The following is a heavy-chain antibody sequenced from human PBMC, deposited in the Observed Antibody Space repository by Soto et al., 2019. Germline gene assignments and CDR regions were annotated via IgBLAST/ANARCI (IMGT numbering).Heavy chain of an antibody. CDR2: IYWDDDK. V-gene: IGHV2-5*02. CDR3: AHSVQPQLLNECCFDP. J-gene: IGHJ5*02. CDR1: GFSLSTSGVG. Sequence: QITLKESGPTLVKPTQTLTLTCTFSGFSLSTSGVGVGWIRQPPGKALEWLALIYWDDDKRYSPSLKSRLNNTQDTSKNQLVHTMTNMDPVDTATYYCAHSVQPQLLNECCFDPWGQGTLVTVSS. D-gene: IGHD6-13*01.